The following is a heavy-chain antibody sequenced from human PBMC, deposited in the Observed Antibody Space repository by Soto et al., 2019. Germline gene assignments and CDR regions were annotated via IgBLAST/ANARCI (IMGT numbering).Heavy chain of an antibody. CDR3: AKVSILTESYHYYAMDV. CDR1: GFTFSTYA. V-gene: IGHV3-23*01. J-gene: IGHJ6*02. D-gene: IGHD3-9*01. Sequence: EVQLLESGGDSVQPGGALRLSCVASGFTFSTYAMSWVRQAPGKGLEWVSGIGGLSGGTDYADSVKGRLTISRDNSKNTLYLQMNSLRAEDTAVYFCAKVSILTESYHYYAMDVWGQGTTVTVSS. CDR2: IGGLSGGT.